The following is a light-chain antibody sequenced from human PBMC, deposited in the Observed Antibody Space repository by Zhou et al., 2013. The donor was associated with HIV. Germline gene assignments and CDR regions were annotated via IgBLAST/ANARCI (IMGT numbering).Light chain of an antibody. CDR1: QNINTW. CDR3: QKYNSAPLT. V-gene: IGKV1-5*03. CDR2: KAS. J-gene: IGKJ4*01. Sequence: DIQMTQSPSTLSASVGDSVTITCRASQNINTWLAWYQQRPGKAPKLLIYKASTLESGIPSRFSGSGSGTDFTLTISSLQPEDVATYYCQKYNSAPLTFGGGTKVEIK.